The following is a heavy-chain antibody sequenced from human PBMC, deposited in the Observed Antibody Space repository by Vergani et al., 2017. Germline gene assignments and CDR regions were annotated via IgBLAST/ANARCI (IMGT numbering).Heavy chain of an antibody. Sequence: QEQLQESGPGLVKPSQTLSLTCTVSGGSISSGGYYWSWIRQHPGKGLEWIGYIYYSGSTYYNPSLKSRVTISVDTSKNQFSLKLSSVTAADTAVYYCARDIRPGNHDYGDPGWFDPWGQGTLVTVSS. CDR3: ARDIRPGNHDYGDPGWFDP. V-gene: IGHV4-31*03. CDR2: IYYSGST. CDR1: GGSISSGGYY. D-gene: IGHD4-17*01. J-gene: IGHJ5*02.